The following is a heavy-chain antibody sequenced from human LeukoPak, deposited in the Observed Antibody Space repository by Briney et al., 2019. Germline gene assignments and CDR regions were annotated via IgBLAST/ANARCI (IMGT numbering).Heavy chain of an antibody. CDR2: IYYSGST. CDR3: ARAGSSSWYYYYGMDV. Sequence: TLSLTCTVSGGSISSGDYYWSWIRQPPGKGLEWIGYIYYSGSTYYNPSLKSRVTISVDTSKNQFSLKLSSVTAADTAVYYCARAGSSSWYYYYGMDVWGQGTTVTVSS. CDR1: GGSISSGDYY. V-gene: IGHV4-30-4*01. D-gene: IGHD6-13*01. J-gene: IGHJ6*02.